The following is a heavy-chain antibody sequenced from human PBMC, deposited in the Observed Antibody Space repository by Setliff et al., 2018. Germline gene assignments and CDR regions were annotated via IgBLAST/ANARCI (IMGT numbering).Heavy chain of an antibody. J-gene: IGHJ6*02. V-gene: IGHV4-39*07. CDR1: GGSISSSSYY. Sequence: SETLSLTCTVSGGSISSSSYYWGWIRQPPGKGLEWIGSIYYSGSTYYNPSLKSRVTISVDTSKNQFSLKLSSVTAADTAVYYCARDHGYYGMDVWGQGTTVTAP. CDR3: ARDHGYYGMDV. CDR2: IYYSGST.